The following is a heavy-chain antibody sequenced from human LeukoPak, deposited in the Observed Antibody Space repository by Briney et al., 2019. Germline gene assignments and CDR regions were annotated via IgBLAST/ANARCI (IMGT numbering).Heavy chain of an antibody. D-gene: IGHD3-3*01. CDR3: ARDALSLRDYDFWSGYSLLFDY. CDR1: GFTFNSYW. Sequence: PGGSLRLSCAASGFTFNSYWMSWVRQAPGKGLEWVATIKQDGSEKYYVDSVKGRFTISRDNAKNSLYLQMNSLRAEDTAVYYCARDALSLRDYDFWSGYSLLFDYWGQGTLVTVSS. J-gene: IGHJ4*02. CDR2: IKQDGSEK. V-gene: IGHV3-7*01.